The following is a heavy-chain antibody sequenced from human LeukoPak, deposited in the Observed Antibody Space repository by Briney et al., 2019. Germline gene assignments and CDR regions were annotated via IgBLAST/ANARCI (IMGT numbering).Heavy chain of an antibody. CDR1: GGSFSGYY. Sequence: SETLSLTCAVYGGSFSGYYWSWIRQPPGKGLEWIGEINHSGSTNYNPSLKSRVTISVDTSKNRFSLRLISVTAVDTAVYYCARQGVGATDCWGQGTLVTVSS. V-gene: IGHV4-34*01. D-gene: IGHD1-26*01. J-gene: IGHJ4*02. CDR2: INHSGST. CDR3: ARQGVGATDC.